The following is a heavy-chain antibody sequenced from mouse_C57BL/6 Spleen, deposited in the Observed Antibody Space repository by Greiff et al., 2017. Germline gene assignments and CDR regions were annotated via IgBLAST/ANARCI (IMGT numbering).Heavy chain of an antibody. CDR1: GYTFTSYW. CDR3: APNWEFAY. Sequence: QVHVKQPGAELVKPGASVKLSCKASGYTFTSYWMHWVKQRPGQGLEWIGMIHPNSGSTNYNEKFKSKATLTVDKSSSTAYMQLSSLTSEDSAVYYCAPNWEFAYWGQGTLVTVSA. V-gene: IGHV1-64*01. CDR2: IHPNSGST. J-gene: IGHJ3*01. D-gene: IGHD4-1*01.